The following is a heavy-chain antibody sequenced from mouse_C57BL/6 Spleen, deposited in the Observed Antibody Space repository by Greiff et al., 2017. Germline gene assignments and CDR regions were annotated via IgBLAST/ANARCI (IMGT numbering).Heavy chain of an antibody. CDR2: IWTGGGT. CDR3: ARGAYGSSYYFDY. V-gene: IGHV2-9-1*01. J-gene: IGHJ2*01. CDR1: GFSLTSYA. D-gene: IGHD1-3*01. Sequence: VKVVESGPGLVAPSQSLSITCTVSGFSLTSYAISWVRQPSGKGLEWLGVIWTGGGTNYNSALKSRLSISKDNSKSQVSLKMNSLQTDDTARYYCARGAYGSSYYFDYWGQGTTLTVSS.